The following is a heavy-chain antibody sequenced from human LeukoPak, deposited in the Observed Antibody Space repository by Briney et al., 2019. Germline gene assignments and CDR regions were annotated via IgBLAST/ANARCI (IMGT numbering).Heavy chain of an antibody. V-gene: IGHV3-30*02. CDR1: GFTFSSYG. D-gene: IGHD2-15*01. CDR3: AKDQGRYCSGGSCSSGFDY. CDR2: IRYDGSNK. Sequence: GGSLRLSCAASGFTFSSYGMHWVRQAPGKGLEWVAFIRYDGSNKYYADSVKGRFTISRDNSKNTLYLQMNSLRPEDTAVYYCAKDQGRYCSGGSCSSGFDYWGQGTLVTVSS. J-gene: IGHJ4*02.